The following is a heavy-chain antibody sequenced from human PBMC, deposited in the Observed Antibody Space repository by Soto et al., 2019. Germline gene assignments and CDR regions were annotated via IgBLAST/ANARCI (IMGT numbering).Heavy chain of an antibody. D-gene: IGHD2-8*01. CDR3: VHHGGVPYYHDF. Sequence: SETLSLTCAVSGGSLSSSSWWSWVRQPPGKTLEWLGEIFYSGSTKYNPSLNSRVTISADQSKNDLSLRLSSVTAADTAVYYCVHHGGVPYYHDFWGQG. J-gene: IGHJ4*02. CDR1: GGSLSSSSW. V-gene: IGHV4-4*02. CDR2: IFYSGST.